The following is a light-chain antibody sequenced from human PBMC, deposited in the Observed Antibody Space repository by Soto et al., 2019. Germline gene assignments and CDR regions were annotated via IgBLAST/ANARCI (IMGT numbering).Light chain of an antibody. CDR2: AAS. J-gene: IGKJ5*01. Sequence: ELVLTQSPGTLSLSPGERATLSCRASQTIDSSYLAWLRQKPGQAPRLLIYAASSRPTGIPDRFSGSGSGTDFTLTISRLEPEDFAVYFCQQYSDLPMTFGQGTRLEIK. CDR1: QTIDSSY. V-gene: IGKV3-20*01. CDR3: QQYSDLPMT.